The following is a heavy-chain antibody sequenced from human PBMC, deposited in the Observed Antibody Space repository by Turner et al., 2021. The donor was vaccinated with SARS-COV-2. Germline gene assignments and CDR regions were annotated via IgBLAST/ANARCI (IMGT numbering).Heavy chain of an antibody. CDR2: TSYSGST. D-gene: IGHD2-8*01. Sequence: VQLQKAGPGLVKPSDTLSLTCFVSGSSFTTFYWSWIRQPPGGGLEWMGYTSYSGSTNYNPSLKSRVTISTDTSRNQFSLKVNSVTAADTAVYFCARLRLGVNLNYFDYWGQGTLVAVSS. V-gene: IGHV4-59*08. CDR1: GSSFTTFY. J-gene: IGHJ4*02. CDR3: ARLRLGVNLNYFDY.